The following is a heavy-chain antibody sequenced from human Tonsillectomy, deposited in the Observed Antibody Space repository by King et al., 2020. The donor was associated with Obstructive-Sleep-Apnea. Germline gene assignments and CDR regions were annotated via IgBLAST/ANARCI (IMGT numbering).Heavy chain of an antibody. Sequence: LQLQESGPGLVKASQTLSLTCTVSGGSISSGAYYWSWIRQHPGKGLEWIGYIYYSGSTYYKSSLKSRVTISVDTSKNQFSLKLSSVTAADTAVYYCARSYCYDSSGPRGGYYFDYWGQGTLVTVSS. V-gene: IGHV4-31*03. CDR1: GGSISSGAYY. CDR2: IYYSGST. J-gene: IGHJ4*02. CDR3: ARSYCYDSSGPRGGYYFDY. D-gene: IGHD3-22*01.